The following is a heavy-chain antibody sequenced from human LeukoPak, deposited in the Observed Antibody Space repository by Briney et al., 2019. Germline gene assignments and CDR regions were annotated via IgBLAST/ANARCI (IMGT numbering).Heavy chain of an antibody. Sequence: GESLKISRKGSGYSFTSYWIGWVRQMPGKGLEWMGIIYPGDSDTRYSPSFQGQVTTSADKSISTAYLQWSSLKASDTAMYYCARQADSSGYYDAFDIWGQGTMVTVSS. V-gene: IGHV5-51*01. D-gene: IGHD3-22*01. CDR2: IYPGDSDT. J-gene: IGHJ3*02. CDR3: ARQADSSGYYDAFDI. CDR1: GYSFTSYW.